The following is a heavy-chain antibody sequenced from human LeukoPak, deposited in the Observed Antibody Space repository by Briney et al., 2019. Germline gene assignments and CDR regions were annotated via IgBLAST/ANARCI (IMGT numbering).Heavy chain of an antibody. V-gene: IGHV5-51*01. CDR3: ARPGAGDSYDILTGRDAFDI. J-gene: IGHJ3*02. CDR2: IYPGDSDT. CDR1: GYSFTNIW. D-gene: IGHD3-9*01. Sequence: GESLKISCKGSGYSFTNIWIGWVRQMPGKGLEWMGIIYPGDSDTRYSPSFQGQVTMSVDKSISTAYLQWSSLKASDTAMYYCARPGAGDSYDILTGRDAFDIWGQGTMVTVSS.